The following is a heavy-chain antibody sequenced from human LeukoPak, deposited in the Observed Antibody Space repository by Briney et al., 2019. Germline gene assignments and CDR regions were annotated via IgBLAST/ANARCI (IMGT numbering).Heavy chain of an antibody. V-gene: IGHV3-53*01. CDR3: ARQDTAMAPFDY. J-gene: IGHJ4*02. CDR2: IYSGGST. D-gene: IGHD5-18*01. Sequence: PGGSLRLSCAASGFTVSSNYMSWVRQAPGKGLEWVSVIYSGGSTYYADSVKGRFTISRDNSKNTLYLQMNSLRAEDTAVYYCARQDTAMAPFDYWGQGTLATVSS. CDR1: GFTVSSNY.